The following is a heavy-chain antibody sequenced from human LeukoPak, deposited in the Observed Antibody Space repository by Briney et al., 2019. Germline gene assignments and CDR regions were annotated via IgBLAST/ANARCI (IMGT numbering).Heavy chain of an antibody. CDR3: ARALTRGYSYGYEYYFDY. CDR1: GYSFTSYW. J-gene: IGHJ4*02. Sequence: GESLKISCKGSGYSFTSYWIGWVRQMPGKGLEWMGIIYPGDSDTRYSPSFQGQVTISADKSISTAYLQWSSLKASDTAMYYCARALTRGYSYGYEYYFDYWAREPWSPSPQ. V-gene: IGHV5-51*01. CDR2: IYPGDSDT. D-gene: IGHD5-18*01.